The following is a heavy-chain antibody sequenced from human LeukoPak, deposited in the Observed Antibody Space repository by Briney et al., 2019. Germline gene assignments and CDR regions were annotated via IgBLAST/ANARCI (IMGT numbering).Heavy chain of an antibody. V-gene: IGHV3-23*01. CDR1: GFTFSSYA. CDR3: VKDGPDWGSYFDS. CDR2: IDGGGGST. Sequence: GSLRLSCAASGFTFSSYAMSWVRQAPGKGLEWVSAIDGGGGSTNYADSVKGRFTISRDNSKNTLYLQMNSLRAEDTAVYYCVKDGPDWGSYFDSWGQGTLVTVSS. J-gene: IGHJ4*02. D-gene: IGHD7-27*01.